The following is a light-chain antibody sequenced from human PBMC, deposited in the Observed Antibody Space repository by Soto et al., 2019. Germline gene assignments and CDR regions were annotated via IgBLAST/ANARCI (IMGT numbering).Light chain of an antibody. V-gene: IGLV2-14*01. CDR3: ISYTTSSTWV. Sequence: QSVLTQPASVSGSPGQSITISCTGTSSDVGGYNFVSWYQQHPGKAPKLMIYEVRNRPSGVSDRFSGSKSGNTASLTISGLQAEDEADYYCISYTTSSTWVFGGGTQLTVL. J-gene: IGLJ3*02. CDR1: SSDVGGYNF. CDR2: EVR.